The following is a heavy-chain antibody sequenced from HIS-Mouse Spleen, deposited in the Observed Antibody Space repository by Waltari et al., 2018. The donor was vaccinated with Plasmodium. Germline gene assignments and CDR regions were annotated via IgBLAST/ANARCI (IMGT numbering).Heavy chain of an antibody. Sequence: EVQLLEPGGGLVQPGGSFRISCAASGFTFSSYAIRLLRQAPGKGLEWVSAIIGSGGSTYYADSVKGRFTISRDNSKNTLYLQMNSLRAEDTAVYYCAKSSKGTGDLWDYWGQGTLVTVSS. CDR1: GFTFSSYA. D-gene: IGHD1-1*01. V-gene: IGHV3-23*01. J-gene: IGHJ4*02. CDR3: AKSSKGTGDLWDY. CDR2: IIGSGGST.